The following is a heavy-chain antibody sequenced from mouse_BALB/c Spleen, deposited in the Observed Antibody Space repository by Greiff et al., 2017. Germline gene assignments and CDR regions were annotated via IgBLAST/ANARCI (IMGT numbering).Heavy chain of an antibody. Sequence: VQLKESGPGLVKPSQSLSLTCTVTGYSITSDYAWNWIRQFPGNKLEWMGYISYSGSTSYNPSLKSRISITRDTSKNQFFLQLNSVTTEDTATYYCAREYGQFAYWGQGTLVTVSA. J-gene: IGHJ3*01. V-gene: IGHV3-2*02. D-gene: IGHD2-10*02. CDR3: AREYGQFAY. CDR2: ISYSGST. CDR1: GYSITSDYA.